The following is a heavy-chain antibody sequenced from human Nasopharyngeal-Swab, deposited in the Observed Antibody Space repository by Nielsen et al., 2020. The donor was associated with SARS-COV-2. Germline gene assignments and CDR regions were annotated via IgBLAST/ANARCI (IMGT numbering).Heavy chain of an antibody. CDR1: GVSISSGSYY. CDR3: ARFSGYDAY. V-gene: IGHV4-61*02. CDR2: IYTTGST. D-gene: IGHD5-12*01. J-gene: IGHJ4*02. Sequence: SETLPLTCTVSGVSISSGSYYWIWIPQPAGKGLEWIGRIYTTGSTNYNPSLESRVAISVDTSKNQFSLKLTSVTAADTAVYYCARFSGYDAYWGQGTLVTVSS.